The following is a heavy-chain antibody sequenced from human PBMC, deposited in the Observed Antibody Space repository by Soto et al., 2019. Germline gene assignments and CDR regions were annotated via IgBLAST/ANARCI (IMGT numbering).Heavy chain of an antibody. CDR1: GGTFSSYT. Sequence: QVQLVQSGAEVKKPGSSVKVSCKASGGTFSSYTISWVRQAPGQGLEWMGRIIPILGIANYEQKFQGRVTITADKSTRTAYMELSSLRSEDTAVYYCARQNYGGNGPTEGYWYFDLWGRGTLVTVSS. J-gene: IGHJ2*01. V-gene: IGHV1-69*02. CDR2: IIPILGIA. D-gene: IGHD4-17*01. CDR3: ARQNYGGNGPTEGYWYFDL.